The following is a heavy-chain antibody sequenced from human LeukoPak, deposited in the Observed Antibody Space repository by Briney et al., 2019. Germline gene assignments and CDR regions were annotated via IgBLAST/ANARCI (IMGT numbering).Heavy chain of an antibody. CDR2: MNPYSGNT. D-gene: IGHD6-13*01. CDR1: GDTFSNYD. J-gene: IGHJ5*02. V-gene: IGHV1-8*03. Sequence: ASVKVSCKASGDTFSNYDIHWVRQATGQGLERMGWMNPYSGNTGYAQNFQGRITITRNTSISTAYMELSSLRSEDTAVYYCARTQQLVLRSPLDPWGQGTLVTVSS. CDR3: ARTQQLVLRSPLDP.